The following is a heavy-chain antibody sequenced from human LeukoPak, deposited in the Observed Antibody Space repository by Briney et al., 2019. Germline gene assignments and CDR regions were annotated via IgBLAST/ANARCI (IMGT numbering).Heavy chain of an antibody. CDR3: ARRVYNSGWYIDY. Sequence: SGGSLRLSCAASGFTFSSYAMSWVRQAPGKGLEWVSAISGSGGSTYYADPVKGRFTISRDNAKNSLYLQMNSLRAEDTAVYYCARRVYNSGWYIDYWGQGTLVTVSS. D-gene: IGHD6-19*01. V-gene: IGHV3-23*01. CDR1: GFTFSSYA. J-gene: IGHJ4*02. CDR2: ISGSGGST.